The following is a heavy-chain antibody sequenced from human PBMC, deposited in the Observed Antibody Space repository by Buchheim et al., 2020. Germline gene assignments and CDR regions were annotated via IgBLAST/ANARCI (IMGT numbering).Heavy chain of an antibody. D-gene: IGHD5-18*01. CDR1: GGTLSSYA. Sequence: QVQLVQSGAEVKNPGSSVKVSCKASGGTLSSYAISWVRQAPGQGLEWMGWMNPNSGNTGYAQKFQGRVTMTRNTSISTAYMELSSLRSEDTAVYYCARRRGYSYGYSFDYWGQGTL. J-gene: IGHJ4*02. V-gene: IGHV1-8*02. CDR3: ARRRGYSYGYSFDY. CDR2: MNPNSGNT.